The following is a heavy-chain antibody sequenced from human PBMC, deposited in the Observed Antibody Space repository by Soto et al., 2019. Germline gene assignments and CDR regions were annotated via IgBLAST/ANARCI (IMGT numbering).Heavy chain of an antibody. CDR1: GGSISGFF. CDR2: VAASGST. Sequence: SETLSLTCTVSGGSISGFFWTWVQQPPGMPLEGLGHVAASGSTAYNPSLRSRLSLSLDVSKNRFSLELTSMTAADTATYFCARGGSTHYYYGRDVWGKGTTVTVSS. V-gene: IGHV4-4*07. CDR3: ARGGSTHYYYGRDV. J-gene: IGHJ6*04.